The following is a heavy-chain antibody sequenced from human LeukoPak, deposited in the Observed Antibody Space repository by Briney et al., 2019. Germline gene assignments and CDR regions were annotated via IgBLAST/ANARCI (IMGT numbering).Heavy chain of an antibody. D-gene: IGHD1-26*01. CDR3: ARVGRGSYFLRNPPHYYMDV. J-gene: IGHJ6*03. Sequence: GSLRLSCAASGFTFSSYAMSWIRQPPGKGLEWIGEINHSGSTNYNPSLKSRVTISVDTSKNQFSLKLSSVTAADTAVYYCARVGRGSYFLRNPPHYYMDVWGKGTTVTVSS. CDR2: INHSGST. CDR1: GFTFSSYA. V-gene: IGHV4-34*01.